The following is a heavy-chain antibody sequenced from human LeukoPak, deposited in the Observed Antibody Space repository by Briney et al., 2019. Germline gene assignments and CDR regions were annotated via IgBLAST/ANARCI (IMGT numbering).Heavy chain of an antibody. Sequence: GGSLRLSCAASRFTFSSYAMSWVRQAPGKGLEWVSGISNSGGSTYYANSVKGRFTISRDNSKNTLYLQMNSLRAEDTAVYYCARGKGITVFSFDYWGQGTLVTVSS. CDR3: ARGKGITVFSFDY. J-gene: IGHJ4*02. D-gene: IGHD6-19*01. CDR1: RFTFSSYA. V-gene: IGHV3-23*01. CDR2: ISNSGGST.